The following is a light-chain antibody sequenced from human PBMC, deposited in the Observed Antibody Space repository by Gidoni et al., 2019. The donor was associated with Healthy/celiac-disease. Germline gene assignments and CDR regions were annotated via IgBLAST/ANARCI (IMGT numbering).Light chain of an antibody. V-gene: IGKV1-39*01. CDR3: QQSDSTPPFT. Sequence: DIQMTQSPSSLSASVGDRVTITCRASQSISSYLNWYQQKPGKAPKLLIYAACSLQSGVPSRFSGSGSGTEFTLTISSLQPEDFATYYCQQSDSTPPFTFGPGTKVEIK. CDR1: QSISSY. J-gene: IGKJ3*01. CDR2: AAC.